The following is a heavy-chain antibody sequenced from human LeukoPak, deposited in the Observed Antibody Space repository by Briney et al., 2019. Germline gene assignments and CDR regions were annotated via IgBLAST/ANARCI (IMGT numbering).Heavy chain of an antibody. J-gene: IGHJ2*01. CDR2: IYYSGST. D-gene: IGHD5-18*01. CDR3: ARGVLVDTAMVMYWYFDL. CDR1: GGSISSYY. V-gene: IGHV4-59*01. Sequence: SETLSLTCTVSGGSISSYYWSWIRQPPGKGLGWIGYIYYSGSTNYNPSLKSRVTISVDTSKNQFSLKLSSVTTADTAVYYCARGVLVDTAMVMYWYFDLWGRGTLVTVSS.